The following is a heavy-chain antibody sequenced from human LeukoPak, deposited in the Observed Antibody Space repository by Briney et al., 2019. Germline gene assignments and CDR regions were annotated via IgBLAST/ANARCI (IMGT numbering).Heavy chain of an antibody. CDR3: ARTTVTNGGYYFDY. CDR1: GGSISSGGYY. Sequence: PSQTLSLTCTVSGGSISSGGYYWSWIRQHPGKGLEWIGYIYYSGSTYYNPSLKSRVTISVDTSKNQFSLKLSSVTAADTAVYYCARTTVTNGGYYFDYWGQGTLVTVSS. D-gene: IGHD4-17*01. J-gene: IGHJ4*02. CDR2: IYYSGST. V-gene: IGHV4-31*03.